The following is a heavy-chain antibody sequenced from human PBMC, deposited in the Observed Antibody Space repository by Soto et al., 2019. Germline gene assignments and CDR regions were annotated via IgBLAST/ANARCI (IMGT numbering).Heavy chain of an antibody. V-gene: IGHV4-39*01. D-gene: IGHD6-25*01. Sequence: TSETLSLTCTVSGGSISSSSYYWGWIRQPPGKGLEWIGSIYYSGSTYYNPSLKSRVTISVDTSKNQFSLKLSSVTAADTAVYYCARRRSTTGWFDPWGQGTLVTVSS. CDR2: IYYSGST. J-gene: IGHJ5*02. CDR3: ARRRSTTGWFDP. CDR1: GGSISSSSYY.